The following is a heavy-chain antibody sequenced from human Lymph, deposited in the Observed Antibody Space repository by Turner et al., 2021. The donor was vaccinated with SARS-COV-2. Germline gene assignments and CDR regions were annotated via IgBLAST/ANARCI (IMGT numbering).Heavy chain of an antibody. D-gene: IGHD3-10*01. V-gene: IGHV3-30*18. Sequence: QVQLVESGGGVVQPGRSLLLSCAASGFTFSGYGMHWVRQAPGKGLEWVAVISYDGNNEHCADSVKGRFTISRDNSKNTLYLQMNRLRPDDTAVYYCAKDLSAGDYYYYYGMDVWGQGTTVTVSS. CDR2: ISYDGNNE. J-gene: IGHJ6*02. CDR1: GFTFSGYG. CDR3: AKDLSAGDYYYYYGMDV.